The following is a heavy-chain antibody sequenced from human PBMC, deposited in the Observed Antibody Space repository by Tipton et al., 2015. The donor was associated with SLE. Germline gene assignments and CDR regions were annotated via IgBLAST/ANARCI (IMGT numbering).Heavy chain of an antibody. CDR2: IYYSGNT. CDR1: GGSITNSNYF. J-gene: IGHJ3*01. Sequence: TLSLTCSVSGGSITNSNYFWGWIRQPPGKGLEWIGNIYYSGNTYYNPSLKSRVTISVDTSKNQFSLKLSSVTAADTAVYYCARGMVTWRGAILGVDVWGQGTLVTVSS. CDR3: ARGMVTWRGAILGVDV. V-gene: IGHV4-39*07. D-gene: IGHD2-21*02.